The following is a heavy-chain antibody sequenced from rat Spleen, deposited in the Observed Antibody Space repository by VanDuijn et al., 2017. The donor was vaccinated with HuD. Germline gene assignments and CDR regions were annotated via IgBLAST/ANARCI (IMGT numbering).Heavy chain of an antibody. V-gene: IGHV3-3*01. J-gene: IGHJ3*01. CDR2: INSAGPT. Sequence: EVQLQESGPGLVKPSQTLSLTCSVTGDSIISDYWGWIRQFPGNELEWMGYINSAGPTNYNPSLKSRISITRDTSKNQFFLQVSSVTTEDTATYYCARSEGVHYYLPFADWGQGTLVTISS. CDR3: ARSEGVHYYLPFAD. CDR1: GDSIISDY. D-gene: IGHD1-1*01.